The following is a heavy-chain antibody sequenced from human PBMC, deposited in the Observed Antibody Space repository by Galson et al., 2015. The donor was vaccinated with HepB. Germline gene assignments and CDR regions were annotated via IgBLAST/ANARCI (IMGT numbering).Heavy chain of an antibody. CDR2: IKSKTDGGTT. D-gene: IGHD6-19*01. Sequence: SLRLSCAASGFTFSNAWMSWVRQAPGKGLEWVGRIKSKTDGGTTDYAAPVKGRFTISRDDSKNTLYLQMNSLKTEDTAAYYCTTGIAVPLAYYYYGMDVWGQGTTFTVSS. CDR1: GFTFSNAW. V-gene: IGHV3-15*01. CDR3: TTGIAVPLAYYYYGMDV. J-gene: IGHJ6*02.